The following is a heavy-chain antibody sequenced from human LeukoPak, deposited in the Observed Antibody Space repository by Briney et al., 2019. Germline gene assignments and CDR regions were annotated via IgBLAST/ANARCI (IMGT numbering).Heavy chain of an antibody. Sequence: GGSLRLSCAASGFTFSCYGMHWVRQAPGKGLEWVTFIRYDGSIKSYADSVKGRFTISRDDSKNTLYLQMNSLRSEDTAVYYCAKDRSGTYYFDYWGQGTLVTVSS. CDR3: AKDRSGTYYFDY. CDR1: GFTFSCYG. CDR2: IRYDGSIK. D-gene: IGHD1-26*01. J-gene: IGHJ4*02. V-gene: IGHV3-30*02.